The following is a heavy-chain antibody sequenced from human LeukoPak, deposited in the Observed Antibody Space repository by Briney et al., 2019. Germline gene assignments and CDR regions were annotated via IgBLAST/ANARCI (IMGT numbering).Heavy chain of an antibody. J-gene: IGHJ4*02. D-gene: IGHD2-15*01. CDR2: IIPIFGTA. Sequence: ASVKVSCKASGGTFSSYAISWVRQAPGQGLEWMGRIIPIFGTANYAQKFQGRVTITTDESTSTAYMELSSLRSEDTAVYYCARECVYCSGGSCLHPLFDYWGQGTLVTVSS. CDR1: GGTFSSYA. CDR3: ARECVYCSGGSCLHPLFDY. V-gene: IGHV1-69*05.